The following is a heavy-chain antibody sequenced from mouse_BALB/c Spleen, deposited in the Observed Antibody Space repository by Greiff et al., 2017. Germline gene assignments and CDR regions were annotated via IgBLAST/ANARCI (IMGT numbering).Heavy chain of an antibody. J-gene: IGHJ2*01. V-gene: IGHV14-3*02. CDR3: ARDYGYYFDY. CDR1: GFNIKDTY. CDR2: IDPANGNT. Sequence: VQLKESGAELVKPGASVKLSCTASGFNIKDTYMHWVKQRPEQGLEWIGRIDPANGNTKYDPKFQGKATITADTSSNTAYLQLSSLTSEDTAVYYCARDYGYYFDYWGQGTTLTVSS. D-gene: IGHD1-2*01.